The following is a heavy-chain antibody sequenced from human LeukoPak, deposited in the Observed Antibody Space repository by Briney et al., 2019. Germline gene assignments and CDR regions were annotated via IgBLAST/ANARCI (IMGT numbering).Heavy chain of an antibody. D-gene: IGHD4-17*01. CDR2: ISIRGITI. Sequence: PGGSLRLSCATSGFNFSASYMSWIRQAPGKGLEWVSYISIRGITINYADSVKGRFSIFRDDAKSSLFLQMNSLKTEDTALYYRASGGDYAGIAALFRHWGQGSLVTVSS. J-gene: IGHJ4*02. CDR1: GFNFSASY. CDR3: ASGGDYAGIAALFRH. V-gene: IGHV3-11*01.